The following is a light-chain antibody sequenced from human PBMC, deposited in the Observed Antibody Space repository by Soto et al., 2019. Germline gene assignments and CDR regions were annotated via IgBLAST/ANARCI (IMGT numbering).Light chain of an antibody. V-gene: IGKV4-1*01. Sequence: DIVMTQSPDSLAVSLGERATINCKSSQSVLYSSNNKNYLAWCQQKPGQSPKLLVYWTSTRESGVPDRFSGSGSGTDFTLTINSLQAEDVAVYYCQQYYSTPSFGQGTKVEIK. J-gene: IGKJ1*01. CDR1: QSVLYSSNNKNY. CDR2: WTS. CDR3: QQYYSTPS.